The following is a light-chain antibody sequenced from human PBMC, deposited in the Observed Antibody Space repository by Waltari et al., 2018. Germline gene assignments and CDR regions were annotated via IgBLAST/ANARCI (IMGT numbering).Light chain of an antibody. Sequence: QPVLTQSPSASASLGASVNLTCTLNSGHSNYALAWHQQRQGKAPRFLMRLNNIGSHIKGDGIPDRFSGSIFGAERYLVISNLQSEDEANYYCQTWTTGIDVFGSGTKLTVL. CDR3: QTWTTGIDV. J-gene: IGLJ6*01. CDR2: LNNIGSH. CDR1: SGHSNYA. V-gene: IGLV4-69*01.